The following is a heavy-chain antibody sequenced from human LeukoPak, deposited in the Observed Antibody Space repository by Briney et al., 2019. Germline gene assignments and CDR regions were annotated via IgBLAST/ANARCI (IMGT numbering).Heavy chain of an antibody. CDR3: ARDLGSGWNFDY. CDR2: IYSGGST. D-gene: IGHD6-19*01. Sequence: XPXXGXXWVSIIYSGGSTYYADSVKGRFTISRDNSKNTLYLQMNSLRAEDTAVYYCARDLGSGWNFDYWGQGTLVTVSS. J-gene: IGHJ4*02. V-gene: IGHV3-53*01.